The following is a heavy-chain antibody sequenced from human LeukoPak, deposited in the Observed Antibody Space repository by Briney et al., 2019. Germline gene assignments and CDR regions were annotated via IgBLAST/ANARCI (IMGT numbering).Heavy chain of an antibody. D-gene: IGHD3-22*01. Sequence: ASVKVSCKASGYTFTGYYMHWVRQAPGQGLEWMGWINPNSGGTNYARKFQGRVTMTRDTSISTAYMELSRLRSDDTAVYYCARGPYYYDSSGLQGPFDPWGQGTLVTVSS. V-gene: IGHV1-2*02. J-gene: IGHJ5*02. CDR2: INPNSGGT. CDR3: ARGPYYYDSSGLQGPFDP. CDR1: GYTFTGYY.